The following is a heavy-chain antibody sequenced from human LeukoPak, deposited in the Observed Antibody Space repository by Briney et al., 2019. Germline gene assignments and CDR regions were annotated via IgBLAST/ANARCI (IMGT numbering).Heavy chain of an antibody. V-gene: IGHV3-23*01. D-gene: IGHD3-10*01. J-gene: IGHJ3*02. CDR1: GFTFSRYD. CDR2: ISDSAGTT. CDR3: AKSYYYGSGDYSLTAFDI. Sequence: GGSLRLPCTASGFTFSRYDMSWVRQAPGKGLEWVSGISDSAGTTHYADSVKGRFSISRDSSKNTLNLQMNSLRAEDTAVYYCAKSYYYGSGDYSLTAFDIWGQGTMVTVSS.